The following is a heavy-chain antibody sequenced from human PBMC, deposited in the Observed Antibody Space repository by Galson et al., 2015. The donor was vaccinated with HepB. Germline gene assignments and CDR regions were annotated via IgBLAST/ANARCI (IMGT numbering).Heavy chain of an antibody. CDR2: IWYDGTTK. Sequence: SLRLSCAASGFTFSNYGMHWVRQAPGKGLEWVAVIWYDGTTKYYADSVKGRFTISRDNSKNTLYLQMNSLRAEDTAVYYCAKMANVRDYWGQGTLVTVSS. D-gene: IGHD3-3*01. V-gene: IGHV3-33*06. CDR3: AKMANVRDY. J-gene: IGHJ4*02. CDR1: GFTFSNYG.